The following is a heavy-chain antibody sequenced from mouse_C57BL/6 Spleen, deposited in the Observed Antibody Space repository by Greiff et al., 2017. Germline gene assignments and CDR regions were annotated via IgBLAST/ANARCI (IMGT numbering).Heavy chain of an antibody. Sequence: VQLQQPGTELVKPGASVKLSCKASGYTFTSYWMHWVKQRPGQGLEWIGNINPSNGGTNYNEKFKSKATLTVDKSSSTAYMQRSSLTSEDSAGDYCARPISYDHDGGDGGQGTTLTVSS. CDR3: ARPISYDHDGGD. J-gene: IGHJ2*01. CDR1: GYTFTSYW. D-gene: IGHD2-4*01. V-gene: IGHV1-53*01. CDR2: INPSNGGT.